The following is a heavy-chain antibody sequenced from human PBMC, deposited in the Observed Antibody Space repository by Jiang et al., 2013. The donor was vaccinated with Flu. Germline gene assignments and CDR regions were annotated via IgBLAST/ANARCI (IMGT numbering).Heavy chain of an antibody. D-gene: IGHD2-21*02. V-gene: IGHV4-59*08. CDR3: ARRPPPQLQVTSFYFDY. CDR2: IYYTGAV. Sequence: GLVKPSETLSLTCTVSGGSISTYYWSWIRQVPGKGLEWIGYIYYTGAVTYNPSLKSRVTISLDMSQSKKKFSLSLNSVTAADTAIYYCARRPPPQLQVTSFYFDYWGQGIHVTVSS. CDR1: GGSISTYY. J-gene: IGHJ4*02.